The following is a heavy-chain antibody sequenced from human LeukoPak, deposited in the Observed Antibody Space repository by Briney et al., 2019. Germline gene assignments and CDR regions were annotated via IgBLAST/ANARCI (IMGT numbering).Heavy chain of an antibody. CDR2: INHSGST. CDR3: ARRGYSYYYYMDV. J-gene: IGHJ6*03. V-gene: IGHV4-34*01. CDR1: GGSFSGYY. Sequence: PSETLSLTCAVYGGSFSGYYWSWIRQRPGKGLEWIAEINHSGSTNYNPSLKSRVTISVDTSKNQFSLKLSSVTAADTAVYYCARRGYSYYYYMDVWGKGTTVTVSS.